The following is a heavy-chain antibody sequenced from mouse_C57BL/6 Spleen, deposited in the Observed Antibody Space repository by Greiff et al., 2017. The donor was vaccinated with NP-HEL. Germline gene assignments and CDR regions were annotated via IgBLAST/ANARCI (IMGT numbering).Heavy chain of an antibody. Sequence: QVQLKQSGAELAKPGASVKLSCKASGYTFTEYTIHWVKQRSGQGLEWIGWFYPGSGSIKYNEKFKDKATLTAEKSSNPVYMELSRLTSEDSAVYVCARHEELGSHYYAMDYWGQGTSVTVSS. V-gene: IGHV1-62-2*01. D-gene: IGHD1-1*02. CDR1: GYTFTEYT. CDR2: FYPGSGSI. CDR3: ARHEELGSHYYAMDY. J-gene: IGHJ4*01.